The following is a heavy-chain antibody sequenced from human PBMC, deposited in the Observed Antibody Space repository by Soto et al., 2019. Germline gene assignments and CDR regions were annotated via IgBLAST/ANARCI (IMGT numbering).Heavy chain of an antibody. J-gene: IGHJ6*02. CDR3: ARDLGVAAISNYYYYGMDV. CDR1: GGPISSYY. V-gene: IGHV4-59*01. CDR2: IYYSGST. D-gene: IGHD3-16*01. Sequence: SETLSLTCTVSGGPISSYYWSWIRQPPGKGLEWIGYIYYSGSTNYNPSLKSRVTISVDTSKNQFSLKLSSVTAADTAVYYCARDLGVAAISNYYYYGMDVWGQGTTVTVSS.